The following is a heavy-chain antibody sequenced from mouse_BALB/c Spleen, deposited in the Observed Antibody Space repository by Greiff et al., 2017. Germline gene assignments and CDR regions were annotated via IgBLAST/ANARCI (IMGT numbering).Heavy chain of an antibody. D-gene: IGHD1-2*01. CDR1: GFTFSSYA. V-gene: IGHV5-9-4*01. CDR3: ARLITTGYFDV. CDR2: ISSGGSYT. Sequence: DVMLVESGGGLVKPGGSLKLSCAASGFTFSSYAMSWVRQSPEKRLEWVAEISSGGSYTYYPDTVTGRFTISRDNAKNTLYLEMSSLRSEDTAMYYCARLITTGYFDVWGAGTTVTVSS. J-gene: IGHJ1*01.